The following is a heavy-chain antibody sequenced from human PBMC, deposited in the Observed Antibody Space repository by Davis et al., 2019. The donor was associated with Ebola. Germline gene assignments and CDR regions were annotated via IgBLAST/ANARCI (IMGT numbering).Heavy chain of an antibody. Sequence: SETLSLTCTVSGGSISSYYWSWIRQPPGKGLEWIGYNYYSGSTYYNPSLKSRVTISVDTSKNQSSLKLSSVTAADTAVYYCAREGYCSGGSCYSNWFDPWGQGTLVTVSS. J-gene: IGHJ5*02. CDR2: NYYSGST. D-gene: IGHD2-15*01. V-gene: IGHV4-59*01. CDR3: AREGYCSGGSCYSNWFDP. CDR1: GGSISSYY.